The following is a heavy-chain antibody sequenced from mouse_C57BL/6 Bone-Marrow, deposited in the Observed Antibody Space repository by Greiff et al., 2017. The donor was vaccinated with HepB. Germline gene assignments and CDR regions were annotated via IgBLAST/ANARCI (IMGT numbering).Heavy chain of an antibody. V-gene: IGHV14-4*01. CDR3: TTNVGVFFDY. CDR2: IDPENGDT. J-gene: IGHJ2*01. Sequence: VQLKESGAELVRPGASVKLSCTASGFNIKDDYMHWVKQRPEQGLEWIGWIDPENGDTEYASKFQGKATITADTSSNTAYLQLSSLTSEDTAVYYCTTNVGVFFDYWGQGTTRTVS. CDR1: GFNIKDDY.